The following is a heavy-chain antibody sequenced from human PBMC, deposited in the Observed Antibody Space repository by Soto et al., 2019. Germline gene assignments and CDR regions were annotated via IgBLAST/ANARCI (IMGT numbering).Heavy chain of an antibody. J-gene: IGHJ4*02. CDR1: GFPFNGYA. V-gene: IGHV3-23*01. CDR3: AKATYYEFWSGSGPFDY. CDR2: ISGSAGST. D-gene: IGHD3-3*01. Sequence: EVQLLESGGGLIQPGGSLRLSCAAYGFPFNGYAMSWIRQAPGKGLEWVSAISGSAGSTKSADSVKGRFTISRDNSQNTLYLQMNSLRAEDTAVYYCAKATYYEFWSGSGPFDYWGQGTQVTVSS.